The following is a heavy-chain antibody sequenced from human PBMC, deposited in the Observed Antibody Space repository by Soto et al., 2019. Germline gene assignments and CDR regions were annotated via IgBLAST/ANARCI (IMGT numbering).Heavy chain of an antibody. Sequence: PGESLKISCKGSGYSFTSYWISWVRQMPGKGLEWMGRIDPSDSYTNYSPSFQGHVTISADKSISTAYPQWSSLKASDTAMYYCARTPVVPAADPYYYYYGMDVWGQGTTVTVSS. J-gene: IGHJ6*02. CDR2: IDPSDSYT. D-gene: IGHD2-2*01. CDR1: GYSFTSYW. CDR3: ARTPVVPAADPYYYYYGMDV. V-gene: IGHV5-10-1*01.